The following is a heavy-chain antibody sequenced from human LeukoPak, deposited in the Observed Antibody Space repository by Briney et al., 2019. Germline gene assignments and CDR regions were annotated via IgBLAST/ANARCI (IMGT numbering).Heavy chain of an antibody. CDR1: GFTFSSYG. D-gene: IGHD3-16*02. V-gene: IGHV3-30*02. Sequence: GGSLRLSCAASGFTFSSYGMHWVRQAPGKGLEWVAYIRYDGSNKYYADSVKGRFTISRDNSKNTLYLQMNSLRAEDTAVYYCAKIMITFGGVIVMVDYWGRGTLVTVSS. CDR3: AKIMITFGGVIVMVDY. J-gene: IGHJ4*02. CDR2: IRYDGSNK.